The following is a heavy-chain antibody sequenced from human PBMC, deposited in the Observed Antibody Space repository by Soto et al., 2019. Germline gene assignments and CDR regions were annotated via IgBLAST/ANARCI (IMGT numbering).Heavy chain of an antibody. Sequence: SETLSLTCTVSGGSISSSSYYWGWIRQPPGKGLEWIGSIYYSGSTYYNPSLKSRVTISVDTSKNQFSLKLSSVTAADTAVYYCARHATGDYLEYVGDMFDYWGQGTLVTVSS. J-gene: IGHJ4*02. D-gene: IGHD4-17*01. V-gene: IGHV4-39*01. CDR1: GGSISSSSYY. CDR2: IYYSGST. CDR3: ARHATGDYLEYVGDMFDY.